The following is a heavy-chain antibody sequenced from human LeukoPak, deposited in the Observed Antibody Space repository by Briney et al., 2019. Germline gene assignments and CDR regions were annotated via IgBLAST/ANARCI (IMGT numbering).Heavy chain of an antibody. D-gene: IGHD3-3*02. V-gene: IGHV4-39*02. CDR1: GDSIRGATYR. Sequence: SETLSPTCSVSGDSIRGATYRWGWVRQPPGKGLEWIGSISDSGSTFYNPSLKSRVALSVDTSKNRFSLRLSSATAADTAVYYCARYPLVPGFWGQGTPVTVSS. CDR3: ARYPLVPGF. J-gene: IGHJ4*02. CDR2: ISDSGST.